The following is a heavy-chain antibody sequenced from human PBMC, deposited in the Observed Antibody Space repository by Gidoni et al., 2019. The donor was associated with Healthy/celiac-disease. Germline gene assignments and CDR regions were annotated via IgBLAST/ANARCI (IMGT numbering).Heavy chain of an antibody. CDR2: IYHSGST. V-gene: IGHV4-38-2*01. J-gene: IGHJ4*02. CDR3: ARGTLTTVTPFDY. D-gene: IGHD4-17*01. CDR1: GYSITSGYY. Sequence: QVQLQESGPGLVKPSETLSLTCAASGYSITSGYYWGWIRQPPGKGLEWIGSIYHSGSTYYNPSLKSRVTISVDTSKNHFSLKLSSVTAADTAVYYCARGTLTTVTPFDYWGQGTLVTVSS.